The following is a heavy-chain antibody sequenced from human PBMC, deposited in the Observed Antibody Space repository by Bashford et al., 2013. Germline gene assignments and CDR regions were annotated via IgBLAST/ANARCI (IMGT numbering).Heavy chain of an antibody. CDR3: ARDYCSGGSCNSGSDY. CDR2: SRNKVNSYST. Sequence: VRQAPGKGLEWVGRSRNKVNSYSTEYAASVKGRFTISRDDSKNSLYLQMNSLKTEDTAVYFCARDYCSGGSCNSGSDYWGQGTLVTVSS. V-gene: IGHV3-72*01. D-gene: IGHD2-15*01. J-gene: IGHJ4*02.